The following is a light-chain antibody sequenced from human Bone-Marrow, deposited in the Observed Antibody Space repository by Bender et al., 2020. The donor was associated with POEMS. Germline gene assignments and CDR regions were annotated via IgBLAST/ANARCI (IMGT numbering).Light chain of an antibody. CDR3: QVWDSSAVV. CDR2: QDS. V-gene: IGLV3-1*01. Sequence: SYELTQPPSVSVSPGQTATITCSGEKLGEEYACWYQQKPGQSPMLVIYQDSQRPSGIPERFSGSNSGNTATLTISVTQAMDEADYYCQVWDSSAVVFGGGTRLTVL. CDR1: KLGEEY. J-gene: IGLJ2*01.